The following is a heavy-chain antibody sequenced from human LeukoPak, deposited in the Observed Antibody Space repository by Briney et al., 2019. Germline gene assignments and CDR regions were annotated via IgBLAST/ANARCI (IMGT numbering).Heavy chain of an antibody. J-gene: IGHJ4*02. CDR2: INHSGST. D-gene: IGHD2-2*01. CDR1: GGSFSGYY. V-gene: IGHV4-34*01. CDR3: ARLEKVVPAAMEVGAFDY. Sequence: SETLSLTCAVYGGSFSGYYWSWIRQPPGKGLEWMGEINHSGSTNYNPSLKSRVTISVDTSKNQFSLKLSSVTAADTAVYYCARLEKVVPAAMEVGAFDYWGQGTLVTVSS.